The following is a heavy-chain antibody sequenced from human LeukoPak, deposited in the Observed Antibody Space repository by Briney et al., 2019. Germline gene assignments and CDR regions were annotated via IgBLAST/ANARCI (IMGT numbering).Heavy chain of an antibody. D-gene: IGHD1-20*01. Sequence: ASVKVSCKASGYTFTNFDINWVRQASGQGLEWVAWMTPKNGNAGYAQKFQGRVTITADESTSTAYMELSSLRSEDTAVYYCARGDGLTGTTAYGFDPWGQGTLVTVSS. CDR3: ARGDGLTGTTAYGFDP. V-gene: IGHV1-8*01. CDR2: MTPKNGNA. J-gene: IGHJ5*02. CDR1: GYTFTNFD.